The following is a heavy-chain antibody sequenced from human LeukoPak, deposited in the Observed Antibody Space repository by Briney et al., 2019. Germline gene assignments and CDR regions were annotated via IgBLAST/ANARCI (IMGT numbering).Heavy chain of an antibody. CDR2: ISGSGGST. J-gene: IGHJ4*02. CDR1: GFTFNSYA. CDR3: AKVKRITNGGYFDY. Sequence: GGSLRLSCAASGFTFNSYAMSWVRQAPGKELEGVSVISGSGGSTYYADSVKGRFTISRDNSKNTLYLKMNSLRAEDTAVYYCAKVKRITNGGYFDYWGQGTLVTVSS. V-gene: IGHV3-23*01. D-gene: IGHD2-8*01.